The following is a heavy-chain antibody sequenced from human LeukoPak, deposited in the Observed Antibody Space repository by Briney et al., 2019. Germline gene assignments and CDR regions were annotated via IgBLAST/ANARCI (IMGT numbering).Heavy chain of an antibody. CDR2: IKQDGNEK. J-gene: IGHJ6*02. D-gene: IGHD3-10*01. CDR3: ARFGLRYYYAMDV. Sequence: VGSLRLSCAASEFTFSNDWMSWVRQAPGKGLEWVANIKQDGNEKYYVDSVRGRFTISRDNAKNSLYLQMNSLRAEDTAIYYCARFGLRYYYAMDVWGQGTTVT. V-gene: IGHV3-7*04. CDR1: EFTFSNDW.